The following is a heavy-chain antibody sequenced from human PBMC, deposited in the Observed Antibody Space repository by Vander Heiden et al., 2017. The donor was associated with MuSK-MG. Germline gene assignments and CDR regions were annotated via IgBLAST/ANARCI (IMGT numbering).Heavy chain of an antibody. J-gene: IGHJ4*02. V-gene: IGHV1-18*01. CDR1: GYTFTSYG. CDR3: ARDGSIEVAGIGDY. Sequence: QVQLVQSGAEVKKPGASVKVFCKASGYTFTSYGISWVRQAPGQGLEWMGWISAYNGHTNYAQKLQGRVTMTTDTSTTTAYMELRSLRSDDTAVYYYARDGSIEVAGIGDYWDQGTLVTVSS. D-gene: IGHD6-19*01. CDR2: ISAYNGHT.